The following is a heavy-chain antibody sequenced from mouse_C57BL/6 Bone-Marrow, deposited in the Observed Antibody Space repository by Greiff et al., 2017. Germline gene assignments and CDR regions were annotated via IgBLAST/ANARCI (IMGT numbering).Heavy chain of an antibody. CDR1: GFSFNTYA. CDR2: IRSKSNNYAT. J-gene: IGHJ2*01. Sequence: EVKLMESGGGLVQPKGSLKLSCAASGFSFNTYAMNWVRQAPGKGLEWVARIRSKSNNYATYYADSVKDRFTISRADSESLLYLQMNNLKTEDTAMYYCVRLGDYWGQGTTLTVSS. CDR3: VRLGDY. V-gene: IGHV10-1*01.